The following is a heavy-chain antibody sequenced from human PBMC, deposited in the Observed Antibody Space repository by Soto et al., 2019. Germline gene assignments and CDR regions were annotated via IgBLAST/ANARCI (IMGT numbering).Heavy chain of an antibody. J-gene: IGHJ5*02. CDR3: ARGSFCDSTRCYNPAWFGP. Sequence: GGSQGLFGEAAAITFKAFGMHWGRQAPGKGLVWVAVVWNDGSSKYYADSVKGRFTISRDNSKNMLYLQMNSLRAEDTAVYYCARGSFCDSTRCYNPAWFGPWGQGTLVTVSS. CDR1: AITFKAFG. CDR2: VWNDGSSK. D-gene: IGHD2-2*02. V-gene: IGHV3-33*01.